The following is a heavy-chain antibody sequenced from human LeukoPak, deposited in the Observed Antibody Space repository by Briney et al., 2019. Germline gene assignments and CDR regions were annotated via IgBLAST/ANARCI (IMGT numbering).Heavy chain of an antibody. CDR1: GGSISSYY. Sequence: SETLSLTCTVSGGSISSYYWSWIRQPAGKGLEWIGRIYTSGSTNYNPSLKSRVTMSVDTSKNQFSLKLSSVTAADTAVYYCARDGGSRYCGSTSCSYGWFDPWGQGTLVTVSS. V-gene: IGHV4-4*07. J-gene: IGHJ5*02. D-gene: IGHD2-2*01. CDR2: IYTSGST. CDR3: ARDGGSRYCGSTSCSYGWFDP.